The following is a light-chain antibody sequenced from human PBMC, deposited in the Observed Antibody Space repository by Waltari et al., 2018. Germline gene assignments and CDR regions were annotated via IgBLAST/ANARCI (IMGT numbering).Light chain of an antibody. V-gene: IGLV1-44*01. CDR3: AAWDDSLNVWV. Sequence: QSVLTQPPSASGTPGQRVTISCSGSSSNIGSNTVNWYQQLPGTAPKLLLYSNKQRPSGVPDRFSGSKSGTSASLAISGLQSEDEADYYCAAWDDSLNVWVFGGGTKLTVL. CDR1: SSNIGSNT. J-gene: IGLJ3*02. CDR2: SNK.